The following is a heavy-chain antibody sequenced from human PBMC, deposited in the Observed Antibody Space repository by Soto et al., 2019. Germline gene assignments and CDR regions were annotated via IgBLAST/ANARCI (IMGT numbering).Heavy chain of an antibody. Sequence: PSETLSLTCTVSGVSISSYYWSWIRQPPGKGLEWIGYIYYSGSTNYNPSLKSRVTISLDTSKNQFSLKLSSVTAADTAVYYCARARGGNYVYWGQGTLVTASS. D-gene: IGHD3-3*01. CDR1: GVSISSYY. CDR2: IYYSGST. CDR3: ARARGGNYVY. J-gene: IGHJ4*02. V-gene: IGHV4-59*01.